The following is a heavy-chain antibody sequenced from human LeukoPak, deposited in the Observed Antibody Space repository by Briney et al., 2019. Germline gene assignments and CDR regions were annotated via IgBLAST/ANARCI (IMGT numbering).Heavy chain of an antibody. D-gene: IGHD1-14*01. CDR1: GFTFSSYE. CDR2: INSDGSTI. CDR3: ANRGKYYFDY. Sequence: GGSLRLSCAASGFTFSSYEMNWVRQAPGKGLECVSYINSDGSTIYYADSVKGRFTISRDNSKNTLYLLMNSLRAEDTAIYYCANRGKYYFDYWGQGTLVTVSS. J-gene: IGHJ4*02. V-gene: IGHV3-48*03.